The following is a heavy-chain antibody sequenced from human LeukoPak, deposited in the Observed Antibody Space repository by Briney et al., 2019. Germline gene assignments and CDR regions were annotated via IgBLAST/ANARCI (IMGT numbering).Heavy chain of an antibody. D-gene: IGHD2-2*01. CDR2: LFGRDGIR. V-gene: IGHV3-23*01. CDR1: RFTSRTYA. Sequence: GGSLRLSCAASRFTSRTYAIRWVRDTPGKGLEWVSALFGRDGIRYYADTVKGRFTISRDKSKNTLYMQMNSPRGEDTAVYYCAKGGSPSCYSSSGYWGQGTLVTVSS. CDR3: AKGGSPSCYSSSGY. J-gene: IGHJ4*02.